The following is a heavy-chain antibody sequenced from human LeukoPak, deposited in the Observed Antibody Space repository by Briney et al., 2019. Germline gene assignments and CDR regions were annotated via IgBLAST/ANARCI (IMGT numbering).Heavy chain of an antibody. CDR1: GGSISNSNW. D-gene: IGHD5-12*01. Sequence: SETLSLTCTVSGGSISNSNWWSWVRQSPEKGLEWIGEIHHGGTTNYNPSLKSRVTISLDKSKNQFSLKLSSMTAADTAVYYCARLGVVATINNYFDYWGQGTLVTVSS. V-gene: IGHV4-4*02. J-gene: IGHJ4*02. CDR2: IHHGGTT. CDR3: ARLGVVATINNYFDY.